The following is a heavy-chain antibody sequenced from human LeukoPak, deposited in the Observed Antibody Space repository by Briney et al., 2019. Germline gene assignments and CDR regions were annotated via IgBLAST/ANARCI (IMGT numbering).Heavy chain of an antibody. V-gene: IGHV1-8*01. J-gene: IGHJ4*02. D-gene: IGHD6-13*01. CDR1: GYTFTSSD. Sequence: ASVKVSCKASGYTFTSSDINWVRQAAGQGLEWMGWINPNTDKTGYARNFQGRVTMTKNISISTAYMEVSSLTYEDTAIYYCARGRPGLASAGIYDFWGQGTPITVSS. CDR2: INPNTDKT. CDR3: ARGRPGLASAGIYDF.